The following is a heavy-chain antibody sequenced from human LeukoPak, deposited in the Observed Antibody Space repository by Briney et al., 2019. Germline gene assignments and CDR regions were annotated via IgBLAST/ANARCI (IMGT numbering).Heavy chain of an antibody. CDR3: AKRSSGYDLVPGFFYYYMDV. Sequence: GESLKISCKGSGYNFATYWIGWVRPRPGKGLEWMGIIYPGDSDTRYSPSFQGQVTISADKSISTAYLQWTTLKASDSAIYYCAKRSSGYDLVPGFFYYYMDVWGEGTTVTVSS. CDR1: GYNFATYW. D-gene: IGHD5-12*01. J-gene: IGHJ6*03. V-gene: IGHV5-51*01. CDR2: IYPGDSDT.